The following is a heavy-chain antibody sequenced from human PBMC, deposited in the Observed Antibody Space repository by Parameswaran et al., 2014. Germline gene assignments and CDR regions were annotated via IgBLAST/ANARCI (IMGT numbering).Heavy chain of an antibody. CDR3: ARLPYCSSTSCLPGWFDP. D-gene: IGHD2-2*01. V-gene: IGHV1-69*01. Sequence: WVRQAPGQGLEWMGGIIPIFGTANYAQKFQGRVTITADESTSTAYMELSSLRSEGTAVYYCARLPYCSSTSCLPGWFDPWGQGTLVTVSS. CDR2: IIPIFGTA. J-gene: IGHJ5*02.